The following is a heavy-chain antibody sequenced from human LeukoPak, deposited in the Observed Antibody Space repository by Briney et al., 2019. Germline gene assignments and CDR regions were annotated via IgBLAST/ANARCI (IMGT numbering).Heavy chain of an antibody. D-gene: IGHD1-1*01. CDR3: AKKRVITTPDAIDWYFDL. V-gene: IGHV3-23*01. CDR2: IVSSDNST. J-gene: IGHJ2*01. Sequence: GGSLRLSCAGSGFTFSSYALSWVRQAPGKGLEWVSAIVSSDNSTYYADSVKGRFTISRDNSENTLFLQMNNLGAEDTALYYCAKKRVITTPDAIDWYFDLWGRGTLVTVSS. CDR1: GFTFSSYA.